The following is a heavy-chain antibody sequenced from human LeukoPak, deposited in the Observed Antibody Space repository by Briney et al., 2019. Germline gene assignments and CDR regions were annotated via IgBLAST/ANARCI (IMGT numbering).Heavy chain of an antibody. V-gene: IGHV3-9*01. CDR3: ATQNYGDYDFDY. CDR2: ISWNSGSI. D-gene: IGHD4-17*01. CDR1: GFTFDDYA. Sequence: GGSLRLSCAASGFTFDDYAMHWVRQAPGKGLEWVSGISWNSGSIGYADSVKGRFTISRDNAKNSLYLQMNSLRAEDTALYYCATQNYGDYDFDYWGQGTLVTVSS. J-gene: IGHJ4*02.